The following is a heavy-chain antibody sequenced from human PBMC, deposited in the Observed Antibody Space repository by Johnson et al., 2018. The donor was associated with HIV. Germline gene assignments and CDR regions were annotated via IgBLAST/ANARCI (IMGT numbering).Heavy chain of an antibody. J-gene: IGHJ3*02. CDR1: RFTFSNAW. CDR2: IKNKTDGGTT. CDR3: TTVTVTYRTFDI. Sequence: VQLVESGGGLVKPGGSLRLSCAASRFTFSNAWMSWVRQAPGKGLEWVGRIKNKTDGGTTDYAAPVKGRFTISRDDSKNMLYLQMNSLKTEDTAVYYCTTVTVTYRTFDIWGQGTMVTISS. D-gene: IGHD4-17*01. V-gene: IGHV3-15*01.